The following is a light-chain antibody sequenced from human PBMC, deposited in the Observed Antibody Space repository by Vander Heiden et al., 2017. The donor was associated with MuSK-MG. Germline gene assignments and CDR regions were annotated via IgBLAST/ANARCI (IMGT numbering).Light chain of an antibody. V-gene: IGLV1-40*02. CDR2: GNS. CDR3: QSYDSSLSGSEV. Sequence: QSVLTQPPSVSGAPGQRATISCTWSSSNIGAVYDVHWYQQLPGTAPKLLIYGNSNRPSGVPDRFSGSKSGTSASLAITGLQAEDEADYYCQSYDSSLSGSEVFGGGTKLTVL. J-gene: IGLJ2*01. CDR1: SSNIGAVYD.